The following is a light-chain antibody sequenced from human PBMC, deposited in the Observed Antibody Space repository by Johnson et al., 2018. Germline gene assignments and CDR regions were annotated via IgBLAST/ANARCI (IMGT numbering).Light chain of an antibody. V-gene: IGLV1-51*02. CDR3: GTWDNSRTAENV. CDR2: ENN. J-gene: IGLJ1*01. CDR1: SSNIGNNY. Sequence: QSVLTQPPSVSAAPGQKVTISCSGSSSNIGNNYVSWYQQLPGTAPKLLIYENNKRPSGITDQFSGSKSGPSATLVITGLQPRDEADYYCGTWDNSRTAENVFGTGTKVTVL.